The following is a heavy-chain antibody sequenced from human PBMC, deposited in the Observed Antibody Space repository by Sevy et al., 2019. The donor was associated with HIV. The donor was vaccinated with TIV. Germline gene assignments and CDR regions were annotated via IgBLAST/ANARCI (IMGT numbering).Heavy chain of an antibody. CDR1: GFTFGDYG. V-gene: IGHV3-49*03. J-gene: IGHJ6*02. D-gene: IGHD2-2*01. CDR2: IRSKPYGGAT. Sequence: GGSLRRSCTTSGFTFGDYGMSWFRQAPGKGLEWIGFIRSKPYGGATEYAASVKGSFTISREDSKSIASLQMSSLKTEDTAVNYCSRVPPPRLCSSASCYEGDYYYYGMDVWGQGTTVTVSS. CDR3: SRVPPPRLCSSASCYEGDYYYYGMDV.